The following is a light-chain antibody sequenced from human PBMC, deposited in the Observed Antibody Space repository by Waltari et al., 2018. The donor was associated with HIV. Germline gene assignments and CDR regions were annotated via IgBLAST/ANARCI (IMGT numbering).Light chain of an antibody. CDR1: SPNIGNND. J-gene: IGLJ2*01. CDR3: ATWHTSLRAHVV. Sequence: QSVLTQSTSVSAAPGQRVTTSCSGSSPNIGNNDVYWYQQLPGRAPKVLIYDNDKRPSGIPDRFSGSKSGTSATLDITGLQTGDEADYYCATWHTSLRAHVVFGGGTKVTVL. CDR2: DND. V-gene: IGLV1-51*01.